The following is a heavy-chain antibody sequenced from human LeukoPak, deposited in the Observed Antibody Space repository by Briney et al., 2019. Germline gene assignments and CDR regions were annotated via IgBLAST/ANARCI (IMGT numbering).Heavy chain of an antibody. Sequence: GASVKLSCNASVYTYTSSGINWVRQPPAQGLEWVGWISTYKGNTNYAQKLQGRVTMTTDTSTSTAYMELRSLRSDDAVVYYCARGPGGRRGYYPLEDSYYYYYMDVWGKGTTVTVSS. D-gene: IGHD3-22*01. CDR1: VYTYTSSG. CDR2: ISTYKGNT. J-gene: IGHJ6*03. V-gene: IGHV1-18*01. CDR3: ARGPGGRRGYYPLEDSYYYYYMDV.